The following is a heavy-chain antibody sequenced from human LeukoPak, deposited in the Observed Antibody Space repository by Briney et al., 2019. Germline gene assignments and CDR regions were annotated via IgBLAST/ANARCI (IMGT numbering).Heavy chain of an antibody. CDR2: ISSSGSTI. J-gene: IGHJ4*02. D-gene: IGHD1-26*01. CDR3: ASAGVIVGATTGDY. CDR1: GSTFSSYE. Sequence: GGSLRLSCAASGSTFSSYEMNWVRQAPGKGLEWVSYISSSGSTIYYADSVKGRFTISRDNAKNSLYLEMNSLRAEDPAVYYCASAGVIVGATTGDYWGQGTLVTVSS. V-gene: IGHV3-48*03.